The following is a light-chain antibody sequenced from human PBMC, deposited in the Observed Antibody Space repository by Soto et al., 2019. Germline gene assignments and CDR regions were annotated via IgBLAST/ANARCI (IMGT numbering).Light chain of an antibody. V-gene: IGKV1-5*01. CDR3: QQYNSYWT. CDR1: QSISSW. Sequence: DIQMTQSPSSLSASVEDRVTITCGASQSISSWLAWYQQKPGKAPKLLIYDASSLESGVPSRFSGSGSGTEFTLTISSLQPDDFATYYCQQYNSYWTFGQGTKVDIK. CDR2: DAS. J-gene: IGKJ1*01.